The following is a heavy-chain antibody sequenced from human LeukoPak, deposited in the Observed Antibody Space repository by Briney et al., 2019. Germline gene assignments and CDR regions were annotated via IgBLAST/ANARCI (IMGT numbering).Heavy chain of an antibody. CDR1: GFTFSTYG. V-gene: IGHV3-23*01. J-gene: IGHJ4*02. CDR2: IPSGGGT. CDR3: AKDKTAAGELDY. D-gene: IGHD3-10*01. Sequence: PGGSLRLSCAASGFTFSTYGMSWVRQAPGKGLQWVSTIPSGGGTYYADSVKGRFTISRDNSKNTLYLQMNSLQSEDTAVYYCAKDKTAAGELDYWGQGTLVTVSS.